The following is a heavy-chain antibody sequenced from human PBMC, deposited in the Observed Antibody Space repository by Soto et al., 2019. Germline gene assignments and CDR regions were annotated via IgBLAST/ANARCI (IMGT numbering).Heavy chain of an antibody. CDR3: AREYCVTTSCYGVDY. CDR2: ISTSNGDT. CDR1: GYTLTTFG. D-gene: IGHD2-2*01. Sequence: ASVKVSCTASGYTLTTFGSSWVRQAPGQGLEWMGWISTSNGDTKYAREVQGRVTMSTDTTTSTAYMELSSLKSDDTAVYYCAREYCVTTSCYGVDYWGQGILVTVSS. V-gene: IGHV1-18*01. J-gene: IGHJ4*02.